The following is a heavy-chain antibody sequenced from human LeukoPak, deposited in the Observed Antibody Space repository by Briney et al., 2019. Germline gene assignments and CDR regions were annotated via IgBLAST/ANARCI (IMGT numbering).Heavy chain of an antibody. D-gene: IGHD2-15*01. Sequence: GGSLRLSCAASRFTFSSYAMSWVRQAPGKGLEWVSAISGSGGSTYYADSVKGRFTISRDNSKNTLYLQMNSLRAEDTAVYYCARAPDCSGGSCYYNYYYYYMDVWGKGTTVTVSS. CDR2: ISGSGGST. CDR1: RFTFSSYA. CDR3: ARAPDCSGGSCYYNYYYYYMDV. J-gene: IGHJ6*03. V-gene: IGHV3-23*01.